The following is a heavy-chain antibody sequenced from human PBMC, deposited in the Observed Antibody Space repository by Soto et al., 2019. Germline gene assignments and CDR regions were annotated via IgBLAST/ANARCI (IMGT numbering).Heavy chain of an antibody. D-gene: IGHD2-15*01. CDR1: GYSFTSYW. CDR2: IDPSDSYT. J-gene: IGHJ3*02. CDR3: ARRKYCSGGSCYSSDDFDI. Sequence: GESLKISCKGSGYSFTSYWISWVRQMPGKGLEWMGRIDPSDSYTNYSPSFQGHVTISADKSISTAYLQWSSLKASDTAMDYCARRKYCSGGSCYSSDDFDIWGQGTMVTVSS. V-gene: IGHV5-10-1*01.